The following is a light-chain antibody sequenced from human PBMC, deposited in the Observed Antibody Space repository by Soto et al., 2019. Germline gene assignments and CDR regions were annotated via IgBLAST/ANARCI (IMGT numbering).Light chain of an antibody. CDR2: EVS. CDR1: SSDVGGYNY. V-gene: IGLV2-8*01. CDR3: SSYAGSNNPVV. Sequence: QSALTQPPSASGSPGQSVTISCTGTSSDVGGYNYVSWYQQHPGKAPKLMIYEVSERPSGVPDRFSGSKSGNTASLTVSGLQAEDEADYYCSSYAGSNNPVVFGGGTKLT. J-gene: IGLJ2*01.